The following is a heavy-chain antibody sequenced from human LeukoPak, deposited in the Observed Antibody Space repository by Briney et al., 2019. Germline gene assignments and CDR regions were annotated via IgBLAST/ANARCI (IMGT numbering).Heavy chain of an antibody. CDR1: GFTFSSYW. J-gene: IGHJ3*02. V-gene: IGHV3-74*01. Sequence: LAGGSLRLSCAASGFTFSSYWMHWVRQAPGKGLVWVSRINSDGSSTSYADSVKGRFTISRDNAKNTLYLQMNSLRAEDTAVYYCARGLGYCSSTSCQKALDIWGQGTMVTVSS. CDR2: INSDGSST. D-gene: IGHD2-2*01. CDR3: ARGLGYCSSTSCQKALDI.